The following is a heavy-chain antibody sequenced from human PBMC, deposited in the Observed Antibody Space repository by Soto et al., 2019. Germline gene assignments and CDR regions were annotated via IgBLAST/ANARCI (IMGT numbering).Heavy chain of an antibody. Sequence: PSETLSLTCAVYGGSFSGYYWSWIRQPPGKGLEWIGEINHSGSTNYNPSLKSRVTISVDTSKNQFSLKLSSVTAADTAVYYCARGGRHYDILTGYYKWSTFDYWGQGTLVTVSS. D-gene: IGHD3-9*01. CDR1: GGSFSGYY. CDR3: ARGGRHYDILTGYYKWSTFDY. J-gene: IGHJ4*02. V-gene: IGHV4-34*01. CDR2: INHSGST.